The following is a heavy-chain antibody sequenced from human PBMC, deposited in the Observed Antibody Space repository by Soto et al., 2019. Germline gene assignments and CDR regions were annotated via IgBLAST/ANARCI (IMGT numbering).Heavy chain of an antibody. J-gene: IGHJ6*02. V-gene: IGHV5-51*01. D-gene: IGHD2-2*01. CDR3: ASSVVPADTYYCGMDV. CDR1: GYSFTSYW. Sequence: GESLKISCKGSGYSFTSYWIGWVRQMPGKGLERMGVIYPGDSDTRYSPSFQGQVTISADKSISTAYLQWSSLKASDTAMYYCASSVVPADTYYCGMDVWGQGTTVTVSS. CDR2: IYPGDSDT.